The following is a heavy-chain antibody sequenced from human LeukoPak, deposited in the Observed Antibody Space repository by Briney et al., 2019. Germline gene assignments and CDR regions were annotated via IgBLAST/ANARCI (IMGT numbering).Heavy chain of an antibody. CDR2: ISAYNGNT. D-gene: IGHD4-17*01. J-gene: IGHJ4*02. CDR3: VTSDYGDYFDY. CDR1: GYTFTSYG. Sequence: ASVKVSCKASGYTFTSYGISWVRQPHGQGLEWMGWISAYNGNTNYAQKLQGRVTTTTDTSTSTAYMELRSLRSDDTAVYYCVTSDYGDYFDYWGQGTLVTGSS. V-gene: IGHV1-18*04.